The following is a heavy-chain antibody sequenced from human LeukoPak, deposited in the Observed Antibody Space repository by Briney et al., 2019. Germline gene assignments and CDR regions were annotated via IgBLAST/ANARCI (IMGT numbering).Heavy chain of an antibody. V-gene: IGHV3-30*02. Sequence: GGSLRLSCAASGFTFSSYAMHWVRQAPGKGLEWVAFIQYHGSNKYYADSVKGRFTISRDNSRNTLYLRMNSLRAEDTAIYYCAKNGDRGAYCTGGTCYPYFYYYMDVWGKGTTVTI. CDR3: AKNGDRGAYCTGGTCYPYFYYYMDV. CDR1: GFTFSSYA. J-gene: IGHJ6*03. CDR2: IQYHGSNK. D-gene: IGHD2-15*01.